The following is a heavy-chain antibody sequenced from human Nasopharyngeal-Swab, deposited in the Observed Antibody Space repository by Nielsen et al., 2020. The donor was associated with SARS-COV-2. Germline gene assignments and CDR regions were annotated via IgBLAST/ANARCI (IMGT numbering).Heavy chain of an antibody. D-gene: IGHD6-6*01. CDR2: IYPGDSET. J-gene: IGHJ4*02. CDR1: GYSFTSYW. V-gene: IGHV5-51*01. Sequence: GESLKISRKGSGYSFTSYWIGWVRQMPGKGLEWMGIIYPGDSETRYSPSFQGQVTISADKSINTAYLQWRSLKASDTAMYYCARRNQMAARPFDSWGQGTLVTVSS. CDR3: ARRNQMAARPFDS.